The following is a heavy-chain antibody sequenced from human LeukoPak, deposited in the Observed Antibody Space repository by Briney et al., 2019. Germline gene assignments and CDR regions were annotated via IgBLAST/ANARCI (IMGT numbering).Heavy chain of an antibody. CDR1: GGSISSSIYY. D-gene: IGHD2-2*01. V-gene: IGHV4-39*07. J-gene: IGHJ4*02. CDR2: VFYNGAT. Sequence: SETLSLTCIVSGGSISSSIYYWAWVRQPPGKGLEWIGTVFYNGATQYSPSLRSRVTISVDTSKNQFSLKLSSVTAADTAVYYCGGTSPTFAPFDYWGQGTLVTVSS. CDR3: GGTSPTFAPFDY.